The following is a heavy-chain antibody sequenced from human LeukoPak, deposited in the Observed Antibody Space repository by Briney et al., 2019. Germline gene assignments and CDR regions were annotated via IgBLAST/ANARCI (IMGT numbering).Heavy chain of an antibody. CDR3: AKVFHDYWSATPKHGFDS. CDR1: GFTSSSYG. Sequence: GGSLRHSCAAPGFTSSSYGVHRVRPAPGTGVEWVADILYDGSNKYYADSVKGRFTISRDNSKNTLYLQINSLRAEDTAVCYCAKVFHDYWSATPKHGFDSWGQGTMVTVSS. D-gene: IGHD3-3*01. V-gene: IGHV3-33*06. CDR2: ILYDGSNK. J-gene: IGHJ3*02.